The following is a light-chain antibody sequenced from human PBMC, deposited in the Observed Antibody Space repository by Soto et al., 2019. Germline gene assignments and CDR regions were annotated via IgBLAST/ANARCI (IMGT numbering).Light chain of an antibody. J-gene: IGLJ1*01. CDR1: SSDVCAYNY. CDR2: NVS. Sequence: QSALTQSASVSGSPGQSITISCTGTSSDVCAYNYVSWYQQHPRKAPKLIIYNVSNRPAGVSNRFSVSKSGNTASLTISALQAEDEADYYCSSFTSSSTLVFGTGTKLTVL. V-gene: IGLV2-14*01. CDR3: SSFTSSSTLV.